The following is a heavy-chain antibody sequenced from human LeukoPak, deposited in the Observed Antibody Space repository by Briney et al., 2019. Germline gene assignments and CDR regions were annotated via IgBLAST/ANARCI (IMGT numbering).Heavy chain of an antibody. D-gene: IGHD3-3*01. CDR2: ISSSSSYI. Sequence: GGSLRLSCAASGFTFSSYSMNWVRQAPGKGLEWVPSISSSSSYIYYADSVKGRFTISRDNSKNTLYLQMNNLRAEDTAVYYCAKSAELKLRFLEWLPTRDYWGQGTLVTVSS. CDR3: AKSAELKLRFLEWLPTRDY. V-gene: IGHV3-21*01. J-gene: IGHJ4*02. CDR1: GFTFSSYS.